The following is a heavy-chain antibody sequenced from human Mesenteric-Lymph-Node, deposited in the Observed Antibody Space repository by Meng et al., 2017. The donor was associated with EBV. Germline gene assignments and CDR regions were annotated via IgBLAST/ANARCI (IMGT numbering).Heavy chain of an antibody. J-gene: IGHJ5*02. V-gene: IGHV6-1*01. D-gene: IGHD5-18*01. CDR3: ARDRLTAMVKGGWFDP. Sequence: QVQLQQSGPGLVKPSQTLSPTCSISGDSVSSNSAAWNWIRQSPSRGLEWLGRTYYRSKWYNDYAVSVKSRITINPDTSKNQFSLQLNSVTPEDTAVYYCARDRLTAMVKGGWFDPWGQGTLVTVSS. CDR1: GDSVSSNSAA. CDR2: TYYRSKWYN.